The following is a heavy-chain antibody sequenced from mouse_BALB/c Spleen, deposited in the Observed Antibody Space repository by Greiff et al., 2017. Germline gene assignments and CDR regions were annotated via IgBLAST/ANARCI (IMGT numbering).Heavy chain of an antibody. V-gene: IGHV1-67*01. CDR3: ARDGLVGSTTGFAG. J-gene: IGHJ3*01. CDR1: GYTFTDYA. CDR2: ISIYYDNT. Sequence: VQLQQSGPELVRPGESVKISCTGSGYTFTDYAMHWVKQSQAKSLEWIGVISIYYDNTNYNPKFKGKATMTVDKSSSTAYMELARMTSEDSAIYYGARDGLVGSTTGFAGWGEGTRGTVS. D-gene: IGHD1-1*01.